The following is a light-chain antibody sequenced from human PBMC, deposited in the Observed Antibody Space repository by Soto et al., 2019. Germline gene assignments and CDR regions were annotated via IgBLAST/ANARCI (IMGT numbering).Light chain of an antibody. CDR3: QQYNNWPWT. Sequence: EIVMTQPPATLSVSPGERATLSCRASQSVSSNLAWYQQKPGQAPRLLIYGTSSRDTGIPARFSGSGSGTEFTLTISSLQSEDFAVYYCQQYNNWPWTFGQGTKVEIK. CDR2: GTS. V-gene: IGKV3-15*01. CDR1: QSVSSN. J-gene: IGKJ1*01.